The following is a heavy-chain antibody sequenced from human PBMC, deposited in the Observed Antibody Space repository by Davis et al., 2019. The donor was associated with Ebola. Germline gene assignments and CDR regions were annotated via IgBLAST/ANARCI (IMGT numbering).Heavy chain of an antibody. D-gene: IGHD2-2*01. Sequence: PGGSLRLSCQGSGYMFAKYWIGWVRQVSGKGLEWVGIVYPGDSDITYSPSFQGQVTISVDKSLSTTFLQWSTLKASDTAIYYCARMPREYLDEGYALDVWGQGTTVTVSS. J-gene: IGHJ6*02. CDR1: GYMFAKYW. CDR2: VYPGDSDI. V-gene: IGHV5-51*01. CDR3: ARMPREYLDEGYALDV.